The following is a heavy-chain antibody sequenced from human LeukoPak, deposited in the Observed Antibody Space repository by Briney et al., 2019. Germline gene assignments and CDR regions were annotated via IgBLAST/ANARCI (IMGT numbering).Heavy chain of an antibody. J-gene: IGHJ5*02. Sequence: GGSLRLSCAASGFTFSSYAMSWVRQAPGKGLEWVSAISGSGGSTYYADSVKGRFTISRDNSKNTLYLQMNSLRAEDTDVYYCAKDGYCSGGSCYEATNWFDPWGQGTLVTVSS. CDR1: GFTFSSYA. V-gene: IGHV3-23*01. D-gene: IGHD2-15*01. CDR2: ISGSGGST. CDR3: AKDGYCSGGSCYEATNWFDP.